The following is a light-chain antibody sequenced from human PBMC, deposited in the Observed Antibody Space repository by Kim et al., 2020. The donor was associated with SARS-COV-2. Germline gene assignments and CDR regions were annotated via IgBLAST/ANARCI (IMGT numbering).Light chain of an antibody. Sequence: KTVAISCTRSSRSIAGNYVQWYQQRPGSAPTTVIYEDNQRPSGVPDRFSGSIDSSSNSASLTISGLKTEDEADYYCQSYDSSNQVVFGGGTQLTVL. CDR2: EDN. J-gene: IGLJ2*01. CDR3: QSYDSSNQVV. CDR1: SRSIAGNY. V-gene: IGLV6-57*03.